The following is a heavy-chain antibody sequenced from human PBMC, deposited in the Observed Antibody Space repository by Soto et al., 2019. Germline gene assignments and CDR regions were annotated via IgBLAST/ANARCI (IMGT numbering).Heavy chain of an antibody. CDR1: GGSFSGYS. V-gene: IGHV4-34*01. Sequence: SETLSLTCAVYGGSFSGYSWNWIRQPPGKGLEWIGEINHSGSTNYNPSLKSRVTISLDTSKNQFSLRLTSLTAADTAVYFCARAPQIVAMGRPFDYWGRGILVTVS. J-gene: IGHJ4*02. CDR2: INHSGST. D-gene: IGHD5-12*01. CDR3: ARAPQIVAMGRPFDY.